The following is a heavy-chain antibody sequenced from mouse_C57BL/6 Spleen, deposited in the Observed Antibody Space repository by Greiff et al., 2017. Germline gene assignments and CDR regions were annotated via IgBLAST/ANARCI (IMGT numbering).Heavy chain of an antibody. J-gene: IGHJ1*03. CDR1: GFTFSDYG. D-gene: IGHD1-1*01. CDR2: ISSGSSSN. Sequence: EVKLVESGGGLVKPGGSLKLSCAASGFTFSDYGMHWVRQAPEKGLEWVAYISSGSSSNYYAEKVKGRFTISRDKAKNTLFLQMNSLRSEDTAMYYCARSGYGSSPWYFEVWGTGATVTVAS. V-gene: IGHV5-17*01. CDR3: ARSGYGSSPWYFEV.